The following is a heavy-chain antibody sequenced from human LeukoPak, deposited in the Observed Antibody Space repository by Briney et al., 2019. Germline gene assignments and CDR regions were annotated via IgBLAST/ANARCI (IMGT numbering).Heavy chain of an antibody. J-gene: IGHJ1*01. V-gene: IGHV3-30*18. D-gene: IGHD6-25*01. CDR3: AKEPTSYSSGWYFHH. CDR2: ISHDGSTK. CDR1: GFTFSDYY. Sequence: GGSLRLSCAASGFTFSDYYMSWIRQAPGKGLEWVAVISHDGSTKFYADSVKGRFTISRDNSKNTLDLQMFSLRAEDTAVYYCAKEPTSYSSGWYFHHWGQGTLVTVSS.